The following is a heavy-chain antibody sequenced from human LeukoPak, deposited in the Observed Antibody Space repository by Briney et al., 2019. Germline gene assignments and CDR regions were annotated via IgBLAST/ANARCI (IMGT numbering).Heavy chain of an antibody. CDR1: GDTFSSYA. Sequence: SVKVSCKASGDTFSSYAISWVRQAPGQGLEWMGGIIPIFGTANYAQKFQGRVTITADESTSTAYMELSSLRSEDTAVYYCARGTAVAGTHPPDYWGQGTLVTVSS. CDR2: IIPIFGTA. CDR3: ARGTAVAGTHPPDY. J-gene: IGHJ4*02. D-gene: IGHD6-19*01. V-gene: IGHV1-69*13.